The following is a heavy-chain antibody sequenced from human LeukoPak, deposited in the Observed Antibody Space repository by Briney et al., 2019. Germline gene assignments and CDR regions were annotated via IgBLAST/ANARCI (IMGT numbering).Heavy chain of an antibody. J-gene: IGHJ4*02. CDR2: ISGTGTI. Sequence: GGSLRLSCAASGFTFSSYEMNWVRQAPGKGLEWVSWISGTGTIHYADSVKGRVTISRDNAKNSLYLKMNSLRAEDTAVSYCARRGGLDSWGQGPQVTVSP. CDR3: ARRGGLDS. V-gene: IGHV3-48*03. D-gene: IGHD5-12*01. CDR1: GFTFSSYE.